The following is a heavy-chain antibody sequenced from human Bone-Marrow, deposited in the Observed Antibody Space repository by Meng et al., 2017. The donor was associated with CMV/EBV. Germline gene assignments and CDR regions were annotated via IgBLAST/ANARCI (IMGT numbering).Heavy chain of an antibody. CDR1: GFTFSSYS. V-gene: IGHV3-21*01. Sequence: GESLKISCAASGFTFSSYSMNWVRQAPGKGLEWVSSISSSSSYIYYADSVKGRFTISRDNAKYSLYLQMNSLRAEDTAVYYCARELGSYDSSGFDYWGQGTLVTVSS. CDR3: ARELGSYDSSGFDY. J-gene: IGHJ4*02. CDR2: ISSSSSYI. D-gene: IGHD3-22*01.